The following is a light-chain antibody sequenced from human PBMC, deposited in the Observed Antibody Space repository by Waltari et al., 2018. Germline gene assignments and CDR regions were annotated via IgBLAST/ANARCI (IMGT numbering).Light chain of an antibody. CDR2: KAS. J-gene: IGKJ1*01. CDR3: QHYNNYPWT. Sequence: DIQMTQSPSTLSASVGDRVPITCRASQIISNWLAWYQQKPGKAPKLLISKASSLESGVPSRFSGSGSGTEFTLTINSLQPDDFATYYCQHYNNYPWTFGQGTKVEIK. CDR1: QIISNW. V-gene: IGKV1-5*03.